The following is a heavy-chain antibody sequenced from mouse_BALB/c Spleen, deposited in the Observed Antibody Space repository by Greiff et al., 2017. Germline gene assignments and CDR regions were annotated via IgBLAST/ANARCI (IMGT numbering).Heavy chain of an antibody. CDR1: GFSLTSYG. V-gene: IGHV2-2*02. CDR3: ARNPGSTMITTEYYFDY. D-gene: IGHD2-4*01. Sequence: VQLQQSGPGLVQPSQSLSITCTVSGFSLTSYGVHWVRQSPGKGLEWLGVIWSGGSTDYNAAFISRLSISKDNSKSQVFFKMNSLQANDTAIYYCARNPGSTMITTEYYFDYWGQGTTLTVSS. CDR2: IWSGGST. J-gene: IGHJ2*01.